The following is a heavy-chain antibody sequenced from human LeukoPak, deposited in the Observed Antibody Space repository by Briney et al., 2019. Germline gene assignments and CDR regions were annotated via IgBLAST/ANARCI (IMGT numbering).Heavy chain of an antibody. J-gene: IGHJ4*02. CDR3: ARTSADRGIGPSEFDY. CDR1: GYTFTSYA. V-gene: IGHV7-4-1*02. CDR2: INTNTGNP. Sequence: ASVKVSCKASGYTFTSYAMNWVRQAPGQGLEWMGWINTNTGNPTYAQGFTGRFVFSLDTSVSTAYLQISSLKAEDTAVYYCARTSADRGIGPSEFDYWGQGTLVTVSS. D-gene: IGHD3-10*01.